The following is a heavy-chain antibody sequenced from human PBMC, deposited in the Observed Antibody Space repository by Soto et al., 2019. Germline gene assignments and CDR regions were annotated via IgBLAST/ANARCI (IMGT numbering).Heavy chain of an antibody. V-gene: IGHV4-31*03. Sequence: SEALSLTCTVSGGSISSGGYYWSWIRQHPGKGLEWIGYIYYSGSTYYNPSLKSRVTISVDTSKNQFSLKLSSVTAADTAVYYCAREDGAFGVASTGGDNWFDPWGQGTLVTVSS. D-gene: IGHD3-3*01. CDR3: AREDGAFGVASTGGDNWFDP. J-gene: IGHJ5*02. CDR1: GGSISSGGYY. CDR2: IYYSGST.